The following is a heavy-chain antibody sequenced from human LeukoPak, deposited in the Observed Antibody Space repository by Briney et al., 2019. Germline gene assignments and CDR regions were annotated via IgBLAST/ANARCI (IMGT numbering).Heavy chain of an antibody. CDR2: ISYDGSNK. J-gene: IGHJ4*02. D-gene: IGHD3-3*01. CDR3: AKAYYDFWSGYYYGDY. CDR1: GFTFSSYA. V-gene: IGHV3-30-3*01. Sequence: GGSLRLSCAASGFTFSSYAMHWVRQAPGKGLEWVAVISYDGSNKYYADSVKGRFTISRDNSKNTLYLQMNSLRAEDTAVYYCAKAYYDFWSGYYYGDYWGQGTLVTVSS.